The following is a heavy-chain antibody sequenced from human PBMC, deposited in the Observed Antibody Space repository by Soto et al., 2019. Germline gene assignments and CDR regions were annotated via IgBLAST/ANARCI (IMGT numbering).Heavy chain of an antibody. Sequence: TLSLTCAVSGGSISSSNWWSWVRQPPGKGLEWIGEIYHSGSTNYNPSLKSRVTISVDKSKNQFSLKLSSVTAADTAVYYCARLGVAAAGMPDYWGQGTLVTVSS. D-gene: IGHD6-13*01. J-gene: IGHJ4*02. V-gene: IGHV4-4*02. CDR3: ARLGVAAAGMPDY. CDR1: GGSISSSNW. CDR2: IYHSGST.